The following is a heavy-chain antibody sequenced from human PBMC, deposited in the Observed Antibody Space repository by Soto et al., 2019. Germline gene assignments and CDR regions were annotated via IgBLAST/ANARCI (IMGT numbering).Heavy chain of an antibody. Sequence: QVQLQQWGAGLLKPSETLSLTCAVYGGSFSGYYWSWIRQPPGKGLEWIGEINHSGSTNYNPSLKSRVTISVDTSKNQFSLKLSSVTAADTAVYYCARAKTGDLPFYYYYYYMDVWGKGTTVTVSS. CDR2: INHSGST. J-gene: IGHJ6*03. D-gene: IGHD7-27*01. CDR1: GGSFSGYY. V-gene: IGHV4-34*01. CDR3: ARAKTGDLPFYYYYYYMDV.